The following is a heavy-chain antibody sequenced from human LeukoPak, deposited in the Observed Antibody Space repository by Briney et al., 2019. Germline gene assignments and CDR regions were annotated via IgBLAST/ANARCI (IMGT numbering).Heavy chain of an antibody. CDR1: GGSFSGYY. D-gene: IGHD6-19*01. J-gene: IGHJ4*02. Sequence: PSETLSLTCAVYGGSFSGYYWSWIRQPPGKGLEWIGEINHSGSTNYNPSLKSRVTILVDTSKNQFSLKLSSVTAADTAVYYCARGQWLTPPYYFDYWGQGTLVTVSS. CDR3: ARGQWLTPPYYFDY. V-gene: IGHV4-34*01. CDR2: INHSGST.